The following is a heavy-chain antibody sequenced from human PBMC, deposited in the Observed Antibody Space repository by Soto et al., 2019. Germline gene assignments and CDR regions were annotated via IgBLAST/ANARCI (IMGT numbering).Heavy chain of an antibody. CDR3: PRATWDSGY. Sequence: QVQLQESGPGLVKPSETLSLTCTVSGGSISNHYWSWIRQPPGKGLEWIGYIYYNGNTNYNPYLKLRVTRSVDTTKNPSTLKLSAVTAADTAVYYCPRATWDSGYWGQGTLVTVSS. J-gene: IGHJ4*02. V-gene: IGHV4-59*11. D-gene: IGHD7-27*01. CDR2: IYYNGNT. CDR1: GGSISNHY.